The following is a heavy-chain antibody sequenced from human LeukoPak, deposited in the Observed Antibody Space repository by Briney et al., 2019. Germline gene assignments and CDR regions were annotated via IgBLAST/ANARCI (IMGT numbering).Heavy chain of an antibody. CDR3: ARGASGYDFWSGYWGAFDI. J-gene: IGHJ3*02. CDR1: GGSISSYY. CDR2: INYSGST. D-gene: IGHD3-3*01. Sequence: PSGTLSLTCTVSGGSISSYYWSWIRQPPGKGLEWIWYINYSGSTNYNPSLMSEVSISFEKSTNHFSLKLISVTTADTAVYYCARGASGYDFWSGYWGAFDIEGQGTMVIVSS. V-gene: IGHV4-59*01.